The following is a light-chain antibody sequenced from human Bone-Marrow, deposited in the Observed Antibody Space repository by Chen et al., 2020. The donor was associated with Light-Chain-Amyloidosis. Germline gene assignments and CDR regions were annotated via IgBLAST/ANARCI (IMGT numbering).Light chain of an antibody. V-gene: IGLV3-25*03. J-gene: IGLJ2*01. CDR1: DLPTEY. CDR3: QSADSSGTYEVI. CDR2: RDT. Sequence: SYELTQPTSVSVSPGQTARITCSGDDLPTEYAYWYQQKPGQAPVLVIHRDTERPSGISERFSGSSSGTTATVTIMGVQAVDEADYHCQSADSSGTYEVICGGGTKLTVL.